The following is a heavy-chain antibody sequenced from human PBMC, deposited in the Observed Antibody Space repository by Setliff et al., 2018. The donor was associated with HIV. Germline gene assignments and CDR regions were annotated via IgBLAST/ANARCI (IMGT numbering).Heavy chain of an antibody. CDR1: GYTFTGHY. V-gene: IGHV1-2*02. D-gene: IGHD3-10*01. CDR2: VNPNSGDA. Sequence: ASVKVSCKASGYTFTGHYLHWVRQAPGQGLEWLGWVNPNSGDAIYAQNFQGRVTMTRDTSINAAYMELRGLRSDDTAVYYCAGNFGLSPSGKYYYYYGMDIWGQGTTVTV. CDR3: AGNFGLSPSGKYYYYYGMDI. J-gene: IGHJ6*02.